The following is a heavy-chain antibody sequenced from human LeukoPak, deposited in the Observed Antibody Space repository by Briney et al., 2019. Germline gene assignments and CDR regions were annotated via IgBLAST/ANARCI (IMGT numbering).Heavy chain of an antibody. CDR3: ARDYYDSSGIKNY. D-gene: IGHD3-22*01. Sequence: ASVKVSCKASGYTFTSYDINWVRQATGQGLEWMGWMNPNSGNTGYAQKFQGRVTITRNTSISTAYMELSRLRSDDTAVYYCARDYYDSSGIKNYWGQGTLVTVSS. J-gene: IGHJ4*02. CDR1: GYTFTSYD. CDR2: MNPNSGNT. V-gene: IGHV1-8*03.